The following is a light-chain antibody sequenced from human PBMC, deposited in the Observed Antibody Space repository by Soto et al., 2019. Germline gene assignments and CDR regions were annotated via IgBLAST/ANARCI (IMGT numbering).Light chain of an antibody. V-gene: IGKV1-33*01. CDR1: QDISNY. Sequence: DIQMTQSPSSLSASVGDRVTITCQASQDISNYLNWYQQKPGKAPKLLIYKASTLKSGVPSRFSGSGSGTDFTLTISRLESEDFATYYCHQYSRYPRTFGQGTKV. CDR3: HQYSRYPRT. J-gene: IGKJ1*01. CDR2: KAS.